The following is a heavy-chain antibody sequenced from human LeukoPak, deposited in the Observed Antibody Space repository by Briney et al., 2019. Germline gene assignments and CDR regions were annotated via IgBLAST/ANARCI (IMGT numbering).Heavy chain of an antibody. Sequence: VRVSCKASGYTFTGYYMHWVRQAPGQGLEWMGLINPNSGGTNYAQKFQGRVSMTRDTSSSTAYMELSRLRSDDTAVYYCARDRQQLVRRGYWFDAWGQGTLVTVSS. CDR3: ARDRQQLVRRGYWFDA. V-gene: IGHV1-2*02. CDR2: INPNSGGT. CDR1: GYTFTGYY. J-gene: IGHJ5*02. D-gene: IGHD6-13*01.